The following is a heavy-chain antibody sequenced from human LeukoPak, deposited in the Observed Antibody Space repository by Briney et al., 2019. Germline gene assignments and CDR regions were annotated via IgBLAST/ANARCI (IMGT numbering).Heavy chain of an antibody. Sequence: GGSLRLSCAASGFTFSSYEMNWVRQAPGKGLEWVSYISSSGSTIYYADSVKGRFTISRDNAKNSLYLQMNSLRAEDTAVYYCARGYCRSTNCYGFFWYWGQGTLVTVSS. CDR2: ISSSGSTI. CDR1: GFTFSSYE. CDR3: ARGYCRSTNCYGFFWY. V-gene: IGHV3-48*03. J-gene: IGHJ4*02. D-gene: IGHD2-2*01.